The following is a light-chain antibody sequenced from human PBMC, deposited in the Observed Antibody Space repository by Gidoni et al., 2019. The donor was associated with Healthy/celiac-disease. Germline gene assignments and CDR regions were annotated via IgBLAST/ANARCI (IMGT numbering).Light chain of an antibody. J-gene: IGKJ4*01. CDR2: DAS. Sequence: EIVLTQSPATLSLSPGERATLPCRDSQSVSSHLAWYQQKPGQSPRLLIYDASNRSTGIPARFSGSGSGTDFTLTISSLEPEDFAVYYCQQRSNWPLTFGGGTKVEIK. CDR1: QSVSSH. V-gene: IGKV3-11*01. CDR3: QQRSNWPLT.